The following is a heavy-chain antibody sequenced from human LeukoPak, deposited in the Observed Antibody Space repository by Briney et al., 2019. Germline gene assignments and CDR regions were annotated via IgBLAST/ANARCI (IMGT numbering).Heavy chain of an antibody. D-gene: IGHD3-3*01. CDR3: AGGNHYDFWSGDGYFDY. Sequence: TSVKVSCKASGFTFTSSAMQWVRQARGQRLEWIGWIVVGSGNTNYAQKFQERVIITRDMSTSTAYMELSSLRSEDTAVYYCAGGNHYDFWSGDGYFDYWGQGTLVTVSS. CDR1: GFTFTSSA. CDR2: IVVGSGNT. J-gene: IGHJ4*02. V-gene: IGHV1-58*02.